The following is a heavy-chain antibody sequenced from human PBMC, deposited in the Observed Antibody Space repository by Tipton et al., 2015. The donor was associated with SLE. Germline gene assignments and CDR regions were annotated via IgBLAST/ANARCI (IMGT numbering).Heavy chain of an antibody. J-gene: IGHJ6*03. D-gene: IGHD3-10*01. CDR3: ARDHLPGGYYYYMDV. CDR2: IDYSGST. V-gene: IGHV4-39*07. Sequence: GLVKPSETLSLTCTVSGDSISNGNYYWAWIRQPPGKGLEWIGSIDYSGSTYYDPSLQISMSVDTSKNQFSLKLRSVTAADTAVYYCARDHLPGGYYYYMDVWGKGTTVTVSS. CDR1: GDSISNGNYY.